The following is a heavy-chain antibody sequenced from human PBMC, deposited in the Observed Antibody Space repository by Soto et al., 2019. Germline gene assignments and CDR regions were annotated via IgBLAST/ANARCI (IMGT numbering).Heavy chain of an antibody. D-gene: IGHD5-12*01. J-gene: IGHJ4*02. CDR1: GLPFTNYA. Sequence: SLRLTCAASGLPFTNYAIHWVRQAPSKRLEWVAVIASDGKDKRYADSVKGRFTISRDNSKNSRYLQRNVQRAYETAVYYCAKDWTDIVATILDYWGQGTLVTVSS. CDR2: IASDGKDK. CDR3: AKDWTDIVATILDY. V-gene: IGHV3-30*18.